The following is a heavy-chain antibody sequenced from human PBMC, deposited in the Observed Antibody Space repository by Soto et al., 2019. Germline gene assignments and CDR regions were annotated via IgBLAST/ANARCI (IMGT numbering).Heavy chain of an antibody. D-gene: IGHD5-18*01. J-gene: IGHJ2*01. CDR1: GGTFSSYA. Sequence: QVQLVQSGAEVKKPGSSVKVSCKASGGTFSSYAISWVRQAPGQGLEWMGGIIPNFGTANYAQKVQGRVTITADESTSTAYMELSSLRSEDTAVYYCAGGPVDTAMVNGYFDLWGRGTLVTVSS. V-gene: IGHV1-69*01. CDR3: AGGPVDTAMVNGYFDL. CDR2: IIPNFGTA.